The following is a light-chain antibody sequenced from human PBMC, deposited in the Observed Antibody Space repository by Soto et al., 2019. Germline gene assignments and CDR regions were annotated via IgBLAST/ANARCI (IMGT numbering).Light chain of an antibody. CDR3: QQYGSSSYT. J-gene: IGKJ2*01. CDR2: GAS. CDR1: QSVSSTY. V-gene: IGKV3-20*01. Sequence: EIVLTQSPGTLSLSPGERATLSCRASQSVSSTYLAWYQQNPGQAPTLLIYGASSRATGIPDWFSGSGSGTDFTLTISRLQPEEFAVYFCQQYGSSSYTFGQGTKLEIK.